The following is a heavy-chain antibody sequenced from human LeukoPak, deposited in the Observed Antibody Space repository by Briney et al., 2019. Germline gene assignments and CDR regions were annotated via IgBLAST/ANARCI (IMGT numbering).Heavy chain of an antibody. CDR1: GGTFSSYA. V-gene: IGHV1-69*13. Sequence: SVKVSCKASGGTFSSYAISWVRQAPGQGLEWMGGIIPIFGTANYAQKFQGRVTITANESTSTAYMELSSLRSEDTAVYYCARTRYCSSTSCLKYFDYWGQGTLVTVSS. D-gene: IGHD2-2*01. CDR3: ARTRYCSSTSCLKYFDY. J-gene: IGHJ4*02. CDR2: IIPIFGTA.